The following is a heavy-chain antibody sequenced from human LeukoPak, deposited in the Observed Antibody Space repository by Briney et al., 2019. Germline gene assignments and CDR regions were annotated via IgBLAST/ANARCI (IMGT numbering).Heavy chain of an antibody. Sequence: SVKVSCKASGGTFSSYAISWVRQAPGQGLEWMGGIIPIFGTANYAQKFQGRVTITADKSTSTAYMELSSLRSEDTAVYYCARDNTVTTFRFDYWGQGTLVTVSS. CDR3: ARDNTVTTFRFDY. CDR2: IIPIFGTA. V-gene: IGHV1-69*06. D-gene: IGHD4-17*01. CDR1: GGTFSSYA. J-gene: IGHJ4*02.